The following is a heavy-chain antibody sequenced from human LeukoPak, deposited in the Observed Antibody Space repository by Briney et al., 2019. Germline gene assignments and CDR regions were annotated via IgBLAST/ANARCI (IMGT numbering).Heavy chain of an antibody. V-gene: IGHV4-59*01. J-gene: IGHJ3*02. CDR1: GGSISSYY. D-gene: IGHD3-9*01. CDR3: ARDGAVDILTGYGAFDI. Sequence: SQTLSLTCTVSGGSISSYYWSWIRQPPGKGLEWIGYIFYGGSTNYSPSLKSRVTISVDTSKNQFSLKLNSVTAADTAVYYCARDGAVDILTGYGAFDIWGQGTMVTVSS. CDR2: IFYGGST.